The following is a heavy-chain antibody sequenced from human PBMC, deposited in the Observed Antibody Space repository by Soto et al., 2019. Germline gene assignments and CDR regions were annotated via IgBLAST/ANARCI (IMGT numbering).Heavy chain of an antibody. CDR3: TKRRIIQRFLAWSSVMEV. CDR1: GFTFSIYG. Sequence: QVQLVESGGVVVQPGRSLRRSCAASGFTFSIYGMHWVRQAPGKGLEWVAAISYDGSDKYYGDSGNGLFTISRDNSKNTLCLQTNSLRTEDTSVYYGTKRRIIQRFLAWSSVMEVWGRGKTVTVPS. J-gene: IGHJ6*01. D-gene: IGHD3-3*01. CDR2: ISYDGSDK. V-gene: IGHV3-30*18.